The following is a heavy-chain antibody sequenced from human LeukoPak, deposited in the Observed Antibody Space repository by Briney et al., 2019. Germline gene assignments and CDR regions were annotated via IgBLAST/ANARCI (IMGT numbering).Heavy chain of an antibody. CDR2: ISAYNGNT. J-gene: IGHJ4*02. V-gene: IGHV1-18*01. CDR3: ARGDYSNAKTFFDY. Sequence: ASVKVSCKASGYTFTSYGISWVRQAPGQGLEWMGWISAYNGNTNYAQKLQGRVTMTTDTSTSTAYTELRSLRSDDTAVYYCARGDYSNAKTFFDYWGQGTLVTVSS. CDR1: GYTFTSYG. D-gene: IGHD4-11*01.